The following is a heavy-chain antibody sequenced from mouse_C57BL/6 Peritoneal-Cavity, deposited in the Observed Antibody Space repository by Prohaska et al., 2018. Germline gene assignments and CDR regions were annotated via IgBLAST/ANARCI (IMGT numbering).Heavy chain of an antibody. V-gene: IGHV2-9-1*01. CDR2: LCTSGGT. CDR3: ARNEGNYFVSSFDY. CDR1: GFSLLSYA. D-gene: IGHD1-1*01. J-gene: IGHJ2*01. Sequence: LVAPSQSVYITCTVSGFSLLSYAISWVSQPPGKGLEWLGVLCTSGGTIYNSALNSRRSISKDNSKSQVFVKMNSLRTEDTARYYCARNEGNYFVSSFDYWGQGTTLTVSS.